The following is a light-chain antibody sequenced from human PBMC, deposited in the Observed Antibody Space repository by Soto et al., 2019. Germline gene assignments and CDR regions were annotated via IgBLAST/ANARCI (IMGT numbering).Light chain of an antibody. J-gene: IGLJ2*01. CDR1: SSDVGGYNY. CDR3: SSYTSSTSVA. Sequence: QSAVTQPASVSGSPGQSITISCTGTSSDVGGYNYVSWYQQHPGKAPKLIIYAVSNRPSGVSHRFSGSKSGNTASLAISGLQAEDEAEYYCSSYTSSTSVAFGGGTKVTVL. V-gene: IGLV2-14*01. CDR2: AVS.